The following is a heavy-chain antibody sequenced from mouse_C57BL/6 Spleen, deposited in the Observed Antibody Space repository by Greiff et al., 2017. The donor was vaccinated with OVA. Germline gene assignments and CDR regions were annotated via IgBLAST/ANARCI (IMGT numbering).Heavy chain of an antibody. CDR1: GYSITSGYD. CDR3: ARGVLLRPVAGYFDV. J-gene: IGHJ1*03. V-gene: IGHV3-1*01. Sequence: EVKLQESGPGMVKPSQSLSLTCTVTGYSITSGYDWHWIRHFPGNKLEWMGYISYSGSTNYNPSLKSRISITHDTSKNHFFLKLNSVTTEDTATYYCARGVLLRPVAGYFDVWGTGTTVTVSS. CDR2: ISYSGST. D-gene: IGHD1-1*01.